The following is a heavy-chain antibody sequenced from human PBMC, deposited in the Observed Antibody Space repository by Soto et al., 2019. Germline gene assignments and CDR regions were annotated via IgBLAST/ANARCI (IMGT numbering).Heavy chain of an antibody. J-gene: IGHJ5*02. CDR3: ARDGPGYCSSTSCHPPGYNWFDP. V-gene: IGHV1-69*13. CDR2: IIPIFGTA. D-gene: IGHD2-2*03. CDR1: GGTFSSYA. Sequence: GASVKVSCKASGGTFSSYAISWVRQAPGLGLEWMGGIIPIFGTANYAQKFQGRVTITADESTSTAYMELSSLRSEDTAVYYCARDGPGYCSSTSCHPPGYNWFDPWGQGTLVTVSS.